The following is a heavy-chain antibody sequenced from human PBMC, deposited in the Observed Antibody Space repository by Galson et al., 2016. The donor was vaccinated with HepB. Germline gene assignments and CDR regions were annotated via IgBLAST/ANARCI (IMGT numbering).Heavy chain of an antibody. CDR3: ARGMARATNF. V-gene: IGHV3-21*05. CDR1: GFTLSTYS. Sequence: SLRLSCAASGFTLSTYSINWVRQAPGKGLEWVAYISTSDDYSAYADSVKGRFTISRDNANNSVSLQMNSLGVDDTGIYYCARGMARATNFWGQGTPVIVSS. CDR2: ISTSDDYS. D-gene: IGHD1/OR15-1a*01. J-gene: IGHJ4*02.